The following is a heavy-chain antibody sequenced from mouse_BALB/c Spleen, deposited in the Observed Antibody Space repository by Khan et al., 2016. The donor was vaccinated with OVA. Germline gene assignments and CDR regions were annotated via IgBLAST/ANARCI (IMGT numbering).Heavy chain of an antibody. V-gene: IGHV3-6*02. CDR2: INYGGNN. CDR3: ARGGRWFNY. CDR1: GYSITSGYY. D-gene: IGHD1-1*02. Sequence: EVQLQESGPGLVKPSQSLSLTCSVTGYSITSGYYWNWIRQFPGNTLEWMGYINYGGNNNYNPSLKNRISITRDTSKNQFFLRLNSVTAEDSATYYWARGGRWFNYWGQGTLFTVSA. J-gene: IGHJ3*01.